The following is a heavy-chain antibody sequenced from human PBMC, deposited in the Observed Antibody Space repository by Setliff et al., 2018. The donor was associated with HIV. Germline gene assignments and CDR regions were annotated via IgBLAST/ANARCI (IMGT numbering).Heavy chain of an antibody. CDR1: GGSISSSSYY. V-gene: IGHV4-39*01. J-gene: IGHJ3*02. D-gene: IGHD3-10*01. CDR2: IYYSGST. CDR3: ATSAESGFGIHWGVFNI. Sequence: PSETLSLTCTVSGGSISSSSYYWGWIRQPPGKGLEWIGSIYYSGSTYYNPSLKSRVTISVDTSENQFSLKLRSVTAADTAVYYCATSAESGFGIHWGVFNIWGQGTRVTVSS.